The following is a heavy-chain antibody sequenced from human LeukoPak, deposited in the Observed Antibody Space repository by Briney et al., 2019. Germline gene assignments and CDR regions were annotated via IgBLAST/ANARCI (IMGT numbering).Heavy chain of an antibody. J-gene: IGHJ6*02. CDR3: AKEEYSTRYYYYGMDV. V-gene: IGHV3-23*01. Sequence: PGGSLRLSCAASGFTFSSYAMSWVRQAPGKGLEWVSAISGGGDSTFYADSVKGRFTISRDNSKNTLYLQMSSLRAEDTAIYYCAKEEYSTRYYYYGMDVWGQGTTVTVS. D-gene: IGHD2-2*01. CDR1: GFTFSSYA. CDR2: ISGGGDST.